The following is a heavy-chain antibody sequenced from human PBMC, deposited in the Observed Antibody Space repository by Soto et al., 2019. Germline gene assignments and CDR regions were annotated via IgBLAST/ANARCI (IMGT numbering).Heavy chain of an antibody. Sequence: GGSLRLSCAASGFTFSSYSMSWVRRAPGKGLEWVSSISSSSSYIYYADSLKGRFTISRDNAKNSLYLQMNSLRAEDTAIYYCATDLSSSVDSWGQGTLVTVSS. J-gene: IGHJ4*02. CDR2: ISSSSSYI. D-gene: IGHD6-6*01. V-gene: IGHV3-21*01. CDR1: GFTFSSYS. CDR3: ATDLSSSVDS.